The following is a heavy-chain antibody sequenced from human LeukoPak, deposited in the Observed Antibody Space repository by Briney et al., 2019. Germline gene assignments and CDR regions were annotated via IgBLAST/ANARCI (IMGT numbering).Heavy chain of an antibody. V-gene: IGHV4-4*07. CDR1: GGSISSYY. J-gene: IGHJ3*02. CDR3: ARGWNPYYYDSSGYPPWAFDI. CDR2: IYTSGST. D-gene: IGHD3-22*01. Sequence: SETLSLTCTVSGGSISSYYWSWIRQPAGKGLEWIGRIYTSGSTNYNPSLKSRVTMSVDTSKNQFSLKLSSVTAADTAVYYCARGWNPYYYDSSGYPPWAFDIWGQGTMVTVSS.